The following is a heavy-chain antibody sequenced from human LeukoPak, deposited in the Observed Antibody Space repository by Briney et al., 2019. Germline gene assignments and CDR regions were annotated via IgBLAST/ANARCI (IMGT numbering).Heavy chain of an antibody. CDR3: ARDRYYYGSGSYYFDY. Sequence: PSETLSLTCTFSGGSISSYYWSWIRQPAGKGLEWIGRIHTSGSTNYNSSLKSRVTMSVDTSKNQFSLKLSSVTAADTAVYYCARDRYYYGSGSYYFDYWGRGTLVTVSS. V-gene: IGHV4-4*07. J-gene: IGHJ4*02. D-gene: IGHD3-10*01. CDR1: GGSISSYY. CDR2: IHTSGST.